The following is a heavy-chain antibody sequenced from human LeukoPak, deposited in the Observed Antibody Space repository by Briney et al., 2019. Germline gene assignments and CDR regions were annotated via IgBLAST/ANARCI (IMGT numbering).Heavy chain of an antibody. J-gene: IGHJ4*02. CDR3: VKRAQQWLGLEYFDY. D-gene: IGHD6-19*01. CDR2: ISGSGGST. CDR1: GFTFSSYA. Sequence: GGSLRLSCAASGFTFSSYAMSWVRQAPGKGLEWVSAISGSGGSTYYADSVKGRFTISRDNSKNTLYLQMNSLRAEDTAVYYCVKRAQQWLGLEYFDYWGQGTLVTVSS. V-gene: IGHV3-23*01.